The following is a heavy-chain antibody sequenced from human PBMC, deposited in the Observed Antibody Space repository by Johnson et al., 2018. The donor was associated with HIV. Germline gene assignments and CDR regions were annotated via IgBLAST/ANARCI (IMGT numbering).Heavy chain of an antibody. CDR1: GFTVSSNY. J-gene: IGHJ3*02. V-gene: IGHV3-66*01. D-gene: IGHD1-26*01. Sequence: VQLVESGGGLVQPGGSLRLSCTASGFTVSSNYMSWVRQAPGKGLEWVSVIYTDDSIYYADSVKGRFTISRDNSKNTLYLQMNSLRAEDTAIYYCASGEVHIPESYYVTVSRAFDIWGQGTMVSVSS. CDR3: ASGEVHIPESYYVTVSRAFDI. CDR2: IYTDDSI.